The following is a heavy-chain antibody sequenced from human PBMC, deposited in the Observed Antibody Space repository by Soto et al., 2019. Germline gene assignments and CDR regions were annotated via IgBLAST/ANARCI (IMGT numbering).Heavy chain of an antibody. CDR3: ARGAGSSDWERYYYYGMDV. Sequence: GASVKVSCKASGGTFSSYAISWVRQAPGQGLEWMGGSIPIFGTANYAQKFQGRVTITADESTSTAYMELSSLRSEDTAVYYCARGAGSSDWERYYYYGMDVWGQGTTVTVSS. D-gene: IGHD2-2*01. CDR1: GGTFSSYA. V-gene: IGHV1-69*13. CDR2: SIPIFGTA. J-gene: IGHJ6*02.